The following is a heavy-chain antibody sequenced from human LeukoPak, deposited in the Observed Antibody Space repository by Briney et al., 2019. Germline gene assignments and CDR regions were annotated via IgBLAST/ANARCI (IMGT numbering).Heavy chain of an antibody. D-gene: IGHD2-2*01. CDR3: ARADRTSWFDY. CDR1: RFTFIDYY. CDR2: ISNSGNYA. J-gene: IGHJ4*02. Sequence: GGSLRLSCAASRFTFIDYYMVWLRQAPGKGLEWISYISNSGNYANYADSVKGRFTISRDNAKNSLSLQMNSLRPDDTAVYYCARADRTSWFDYWGQGSLVTVSS. V-gene: IGHV3-11*05.